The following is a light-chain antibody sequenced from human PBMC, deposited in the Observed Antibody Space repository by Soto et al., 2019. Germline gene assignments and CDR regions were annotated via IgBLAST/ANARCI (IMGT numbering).Light chain of an antibody. CDR3: QRYNSVPPVT. CDR2: AAS. Sequence: DIQMTQSPSSLSASVGDRVTITCRASQGISNYLAWYQQQPGKPPKLLMYAASTLQSGVPSRFSGCGSGTDFTLTISSLQPEDVATYYCQRYNSVPPVTFGPGTKVNL. V-gene: IGKV1-27*01. J-gene: IGKJ3*01. CDR1: QGISNY.